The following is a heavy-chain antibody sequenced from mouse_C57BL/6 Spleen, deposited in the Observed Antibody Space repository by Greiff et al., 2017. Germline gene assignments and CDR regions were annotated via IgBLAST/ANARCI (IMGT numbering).Heavy chain of an antibody. CDR2: IRSKSNNYAT. Sequence: EVQRVESGGGLVQPKGSLKLSCAASGFSFNTYAMNWVRQAPGKGLEWVARIRSKSNNYATYYADSVKDRFTISRDDSESMLYLQMNNLKTEDTAMYYCVGGSPHFDYWGQGTTLTVSS. CDR1: GFSFNTYA. CDR3: VGGSPHFDY. J-gene: IGHJ2*01. D-gene: IGHD1-1*02. V-gene: IGHV10-1*01.